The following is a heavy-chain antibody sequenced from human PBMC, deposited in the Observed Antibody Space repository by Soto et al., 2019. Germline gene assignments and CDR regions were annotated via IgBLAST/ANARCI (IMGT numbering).Heavy chain of an antibody. CDR1: GYSFTSYG. CDR3: ARDRALELGDY. Sequence: QVQLVQSGAEVKKPGASVKVSCKASGYSFTSYGISWVRQAPGQGLEWMGWISTYNGNTNYAQKLQGRVTITTDTSTSTAHTALRSLRSDDTAVYYWARDRALELGDYWGQGTLVTVSS. D-gene: IGHD3-10*01. V-gene: IGHV1-18*01. CDR2: ISTYNGNT. J-gene: IGHJ4*02.